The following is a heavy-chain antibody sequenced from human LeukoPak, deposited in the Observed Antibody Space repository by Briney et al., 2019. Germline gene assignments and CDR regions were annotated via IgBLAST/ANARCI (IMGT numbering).Heavy chain of an antibody. J-gene: IGHJ4*02. CDR3: ARDPSRNYYDSSGYPAGWFDY. D-gene: IGHD3-22*01. V-gene: IGHV4-38-2*02. CDR2: IYHSGST. Sequence: PSETLSLTCTVSGYSISSGYYWGWIRQPPGKGLEWIGSIYHSGSTYYNPSLKSRVTISVDTSKNQFSLKLSSVTAADTAVYYCARDPSRNYYDSSGYPAGWFDYWGQGTLVTVSS. CDR1: GYSISSGYY.